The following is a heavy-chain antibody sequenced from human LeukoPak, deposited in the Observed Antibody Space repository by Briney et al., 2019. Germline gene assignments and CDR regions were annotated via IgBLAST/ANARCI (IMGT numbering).Heavy chain of an antibody. CDR3: AREREWIQLPAMRSYYYMDV. V-gene: IGHV4-4*02. D-gene: IGHD5-18*01. Sequence: SETLSLTCDVSGGSISSSNWWSWVRQPPGRGLEWIGEIYHSGSTNYNPSLKSRVTISVDKSKNQFSLKLSSVTAADTAVYYCAREREWIQLPAMRSYYYMDVWGSGTTVTVSS. CDR1: GGSISSSNW. CDR2: IYHSGST. J-gene: IGHJ6*03.